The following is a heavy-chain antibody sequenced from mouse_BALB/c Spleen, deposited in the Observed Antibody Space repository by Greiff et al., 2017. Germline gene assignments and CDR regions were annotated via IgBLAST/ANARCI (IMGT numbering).Heavy chain of an antibody. J-gene: IGHJ3*01. Sequence: EVQLVESGPGLVKPSQSLSLTCTVTGYSITSDYARNWIRQFPGNKLEWMCYISHSGSTSYNPSLKSRISITRDTSANQFLLQLNSVTTEDTATDYCASSKGYGNFFAYWGQGTLVTVSA. V-gene: IGHV3-2*02. CDR1: GYSITSDYA. CDR3: ASSKGYGNFFAY. D-gene: IGHD2-10*02. CDR2: ISHSGST.